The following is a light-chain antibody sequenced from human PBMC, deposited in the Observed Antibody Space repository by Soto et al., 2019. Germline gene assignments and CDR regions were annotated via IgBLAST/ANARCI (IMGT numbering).Light chain of an antibody. CDR2: GAF. Sequence: EIVVTQSPATLSVFPGERATLSCRASQTVSSNLAWYQQKPGQAPRLLIYGAFTRAIDIPARFSGSGSETEFTLTISSLQSEDVAVYYCQHYSSWQTWTFGQGTRVEIK. J-gene: IGKJ1*01. CDR3: QHYSSWQTWT. CDR1: QTVSSN. V-gene: IGKV3-15*01.